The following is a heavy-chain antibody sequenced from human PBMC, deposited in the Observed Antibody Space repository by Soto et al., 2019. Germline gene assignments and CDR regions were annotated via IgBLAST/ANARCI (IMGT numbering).Heavy chain of an antibody. CDR3: VRDRYNRAPPAAGTFDD. CDR2: IKQDGSEK. D-gene: IGHD6-13*01. J-gene: IGHJ4*02. CDR1: GFTFKNHW. V-gene: IGHV3-7*01. Sequence: GESLKISCAASGFTFKNHWMSWVRQAPGKGLEWVANIKQDGSEKFYVDSVKGRFTISRDNAKNSLYLEMNSLRAEDTAVYYCVRDRYNRAPPAAGTFDDWGPGTLVTVSS.